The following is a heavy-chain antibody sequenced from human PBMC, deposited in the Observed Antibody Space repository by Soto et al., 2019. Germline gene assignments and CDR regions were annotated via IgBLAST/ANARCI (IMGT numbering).Heavy chain of an antibody. CDR1: GGSFSGYY. CDR3: ARGVVLRYFYWLPYYYYGMDV. J-gene: IGHJ6*02. CDR2: INHSGST. Sequence: SETLSLTCAVYGGSFSGYYWSWIRQPPGKGLEWIGEINHSGSTNYNPSLKSRVTISVDTSKNQFSLKLSSVTAADTAVYYCARGVVLRYFYWLPYYYYGMDVWGQGTTVTSP. V-gene: IGHV4-34*01. D-gene: IGHD3-9*01.